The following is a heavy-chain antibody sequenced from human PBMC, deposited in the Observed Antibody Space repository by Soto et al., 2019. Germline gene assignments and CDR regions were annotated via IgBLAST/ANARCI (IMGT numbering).Heavy chain of an antibody. Sequence: GGSLRLSCAASGFTFSSYAMSWVRQAPGKGLEWVSALGGSGGSTYYADSVKGRFTISRDNSKNTLYLQMDSLRAEDTAVYYCAKEDPRVGAAPVNYYGMDVWGQGTTVTVSS. CDR2: LGGSGGST. CDR1: GFTFSSYA. V-gene: IGHV3-23*01. CDR3: AKEDPRVGAAPVNYYGMDV. D-gene: IGHD5-18*01. J-gene: IGHJ6*02.